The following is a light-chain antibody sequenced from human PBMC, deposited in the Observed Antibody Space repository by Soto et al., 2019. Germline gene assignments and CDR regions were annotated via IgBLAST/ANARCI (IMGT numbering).Light chain of an antibody. J-gene: IGKJ5*01. CDR3: QQRSNWPIT. V-gene: IGKV3-11*01. Sequence: EIVLTQSPATLSLSPGERATLSCRASQSVTSYLAWYQQKPGQAPRLLIYDASNRATGIPARFSGSGSGTDFTLTISSLEPEDFAFDYCQQRSNWPITFGQGTRLEIK. CDR2: DAS. CDR1: QSVTSY.